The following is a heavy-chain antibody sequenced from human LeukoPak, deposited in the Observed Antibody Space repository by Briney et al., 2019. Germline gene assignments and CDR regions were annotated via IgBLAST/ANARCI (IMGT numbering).Heavy chain of an antibody. Sequence: SETLSLTCTVSGGSIGSNYWTWIRQPPGTGLEYIGYIYYTGGTNYNPSLKSRVTISVDTSKNQFSLKLTSVTAADTAVYFCAKYGNSGWVIDNWGQGTLVTVSS. J-gene: IGHJ4*02. CDR1: GGSIGSNY. V-gene: IGHV4-59*08. CDR2: IYYTGGT. D-gene: IGHD6-19*01. CDR3: AKYGNSGWVIDN.